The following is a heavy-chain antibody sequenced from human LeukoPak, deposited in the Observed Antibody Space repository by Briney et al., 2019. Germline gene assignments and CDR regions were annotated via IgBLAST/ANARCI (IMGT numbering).Heavy chain of an antibody. D-gene: IGHD3-16*01. J-gene: IGHJ6*03. CDR2: ISDSGGNT. CDR1: GFTFSSYA. Sequence: GGSLRLSCAASGFTFSSYAMSWVRQAPGKGLEWVSAISDSGGNTYYADSVKGRFTISRDNSKNTLYLQMNSLRAEDMALYYCAKGGGGRLIYYYYMDVWGKGTTVTVSS. CDR3: AKGGGGRLIYYYYMDV. V-gene: IGHV3-23*01.